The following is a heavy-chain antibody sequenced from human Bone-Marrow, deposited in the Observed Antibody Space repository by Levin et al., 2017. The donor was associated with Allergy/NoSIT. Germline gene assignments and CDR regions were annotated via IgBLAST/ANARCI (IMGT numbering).Heavy chain of an antibody. D-gene: IGHD6-19*01. J-gene: IGHJ4*02. CDR3: ARGVAGKG. CDR2: INESGST. CDR1: GYSMSSDYY. Sequence: SETLSLTCAVSGYSMSSDYYWGWIRQPPGKGLEWIGNINESGSTKYNPSLKSRVTISVDTSKNQFSLQLNSVTPADTAVYYCARGVAGKGWGQGVLVSVSS. V-gene: IGHV4-38-2*01.